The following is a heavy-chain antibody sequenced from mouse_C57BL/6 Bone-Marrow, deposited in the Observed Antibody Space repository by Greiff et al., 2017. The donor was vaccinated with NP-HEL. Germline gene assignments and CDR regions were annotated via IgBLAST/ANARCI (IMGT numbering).Heavy chain of an antibody. CDR3: ASPYDYDMAWFAY. V-gene: IGHV5-6*02. J-gene: IGHJ3*01. Sequence: GKLVESGGDLVKPGGSLKLSRAASGFTFSSYGMSWVRQTPDKRLEWVATISSGGSYTYYPDRVKWRFTISRANAKNTLYLQMSSLRSEDTAMYYCASPYDYDMAWFAYWGRGTLVTVSA. D-gene: IGHD2-4*01. CDR1: GFTFSSYG. CDR2: ISSGGSYT.